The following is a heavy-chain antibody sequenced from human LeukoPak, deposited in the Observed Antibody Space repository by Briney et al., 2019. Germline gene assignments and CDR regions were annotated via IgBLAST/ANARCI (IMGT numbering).Heavy chain of an antibody. CDR3: ARDRLGPIGYCSSTGCP. CDR2: ISSSSSTI. CDR1: GFTFSSYS. V-gene: IGHV3-48*01. J-gene: IGHJ5*02. Sequence: PGGSLRLSCAASGFTFSSYSMNWVRQAPGKGLEWVSYISSSSSTIYYAGSVKGRFTISRDNAKNSLYLQMNSLRAEDTAVYYCARDRLGPIGYCSSTGCPWGQGTLVTVSS. D-gene: IGHD2-2*01.